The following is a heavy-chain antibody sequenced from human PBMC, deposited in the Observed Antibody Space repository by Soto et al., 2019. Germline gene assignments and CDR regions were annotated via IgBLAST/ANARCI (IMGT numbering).Heavy chain of an antibody. J-gene: IGHJ3*02. V-gene: IGHV4-59*01. CDR2: IYYSGST. D-gene: IGHD3-9*01. CDR1: GGSISPSY. CDR3: ASLYPYFDILTGSQNFAFDI. Sequence: SETLSLTCTVSGGSISPSYWSWIRQSPGKGLEWIGYIYYSGSTNYNPSLKSRVIISVDTSKNQFSLKLSSVTAADTAVYYCASLYPYFDILTGSQNFAFDIWGQGTMVTVSS.